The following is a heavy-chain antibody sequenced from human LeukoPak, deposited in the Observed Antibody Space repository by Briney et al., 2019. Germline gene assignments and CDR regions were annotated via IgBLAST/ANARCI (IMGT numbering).Heavy chain of an antibody. V-gene: IGHV3-48*04. CDR3: ARDSNVLRFLEWFHFDY. Sequence: PGGSLRLSCAASGFTFSSYSMNWVRQAPGKGLEWVSHITGSSSIISYADSVKGRFTLSRDNAKNSLYLQMNSLRAEDTAVYYCARDSNVLRFLEWFHFDYWGRGTLVTVSS. D-gene: IGHD3-3*01. CDR1: GFTFSSYS. CDR2: ITGSSSII. J-gene: IGHJ4*02.